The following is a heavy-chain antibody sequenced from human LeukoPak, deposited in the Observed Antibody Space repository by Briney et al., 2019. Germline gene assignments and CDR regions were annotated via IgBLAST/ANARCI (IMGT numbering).Heavy chain of an antibody. Sequence: GGSLRLSCAASGFSFSSYVMHWIRQAPGKGLEWVALILHDESERIYADSVKGRFTISRDNSKNTLYLQMNSLRAEDTAVYYCARGVLKSLPQILFWSGYLRWFDPWGQGTLVTVSS. J-gene: IGHJ5*02. CDR2: ILHDESER. D-gene: IGHD3-3*01. CDR3: ARGVLKSLPQILFWSGYLRWFDP. CDR1: GFSFSSYV. V-gene: IGHV3-30*04.